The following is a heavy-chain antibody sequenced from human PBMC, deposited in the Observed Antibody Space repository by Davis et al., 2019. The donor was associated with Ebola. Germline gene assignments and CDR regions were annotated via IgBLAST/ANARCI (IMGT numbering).Heavy chain of an antibody. CDR2: IYDQST. V-gene: IGHV3-66*02. J-gene: IGHJ3*02. CDR1: GFTVSSNH. CDR3: ARQDGANSDAFDI. D-gene: IGHD4-23*01. Sequence: GGSLRLSCTASGFTVSSNHMSWVRQAPGKGLEWVSVIYDQSTAYADSVRGRFIISRDKSNNTLYLEMNSLRVDDTAVYYCARQDGANSDAFDIWGQGTLVTVSS.